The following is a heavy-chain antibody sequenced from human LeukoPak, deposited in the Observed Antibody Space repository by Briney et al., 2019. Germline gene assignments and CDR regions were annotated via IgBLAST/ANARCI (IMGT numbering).Heavy chain of an antibody. Sequence: PGGSLRLSCAASGFTFSSYAMSWVRQAPGKGLEWVSAISGSGGSTYYADSVKGRFTISRDNSKNTLYLQMNSLRAEDTAVYYCAKEVVEWELLWHDAFDIWGQGTMVTVSS. CDR2: ISGSGGST. CDR3: AKEVVEWELLWHDAFDI. CDR1: GFTFSSYA. V-gene: IGHV3-23*01. D-gene: IGHD1-26*01. J-gene: IGHJ3*02.